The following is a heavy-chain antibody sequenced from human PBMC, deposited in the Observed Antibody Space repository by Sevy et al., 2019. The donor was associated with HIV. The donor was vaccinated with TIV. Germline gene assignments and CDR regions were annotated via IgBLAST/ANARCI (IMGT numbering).Heavy chain of an antibody. V-gene: IGHV3-48*01. J-gene: IGHJ4*02. Sequence: GGSLRLSCAASGFTFNTYAMHWVRQAPGKGLEWVSYISSSSSTIYYADSVKGRFTISRDNAKNSLYLQMNSLRAEDTAVYYCARSTYYYGSGSYYPPDYWGQGTLVTVSS. CDR2: ISSSSSTI. D-gene: IGHD3-10*01. CDR3: ARSTYYYGSGSYYPPDY. CDR1: GFTFNTYA.